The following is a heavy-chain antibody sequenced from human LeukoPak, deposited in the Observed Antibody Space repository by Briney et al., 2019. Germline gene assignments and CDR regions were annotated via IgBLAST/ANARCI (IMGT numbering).Heavy chain of an antibody. D-gene: IGHD1-26*01. CDR3: GRQGYTASYYFFDY. Sequence: KPSETLSLTCTVSSGSIRSYYWGWVRQPPGKGLEWIGRIYTTGATQYNPSLKSRLTMSVDTSTNPFSLNLRSMTAADTAVYYCGRQGYTASYYFFDYWSQGTLVAV. CDR1: SGSIRSYY. J-gene: IGHJ4*02. V-gene: IGHV4-4*07. CDR2: IYTTGAT.